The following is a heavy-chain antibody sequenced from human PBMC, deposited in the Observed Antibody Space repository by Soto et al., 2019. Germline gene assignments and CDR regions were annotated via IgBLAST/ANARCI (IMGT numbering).Heavy chain of an antibody. CDR3: ARIASYYYYGMDV. CDR1: GGSISSYY. D-gene: IGHD6-13*01. CDR2: IYYSGST. V-gene: IGHV4-59*01. Sequence: SETLSLTCTVSGGSISSYYWSWIRQPPGKGLEWIGYIYYSGSTNYNPSLKSRVTISVDTSKNQFSLELSSVTAADTAVYYCARIASYYYYGMDVWGQGTTVTVSS. J-gene: IGHJ6*02.